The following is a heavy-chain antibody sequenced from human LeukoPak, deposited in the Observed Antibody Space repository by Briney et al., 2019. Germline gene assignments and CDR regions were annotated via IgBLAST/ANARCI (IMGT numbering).Heavy chain of an antibody. CDR2: INHSGST. CDR1: GGSFSGYY. D-gene: IGHD3-10*01. J-gene: IGHJ4*02. CDR3: ARDKKYAGFGELLSYFDY. Sequence: PSETLSLTCAVYGGSFSGYYWSWIRQPPGKGLEWIGEINHSGSTYYNPSLKSRVTISVDTSKNQFSLKLSSVTAADTAVYYCARDKKYAGFGELLSYFDYWGQGTLVTVSS. V-gene: IGHV4-34*01.